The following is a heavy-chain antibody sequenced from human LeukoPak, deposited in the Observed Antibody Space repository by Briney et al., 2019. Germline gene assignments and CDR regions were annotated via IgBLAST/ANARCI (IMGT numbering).Heavy chain of an antibody. J-gene: IGHJ4*02. CDR3: AKVGDCSGGSCPNNFDY. D-gene: IGHD2-15*01. CDR2: ISWNSGSI. CDR1: GFTFDDYA. Sequence: PGGSLRLSCAASGFTFDDYAMHWVRQAPGKGLEWVSGISWNSGSIGYADSVKGRFTISRDNAKNSLYLQMNSLRAEDTALYYCAKVGDCSGGSCPNNFDYWGQGTLVTVSS. V-gene: IGHV3-9*01.